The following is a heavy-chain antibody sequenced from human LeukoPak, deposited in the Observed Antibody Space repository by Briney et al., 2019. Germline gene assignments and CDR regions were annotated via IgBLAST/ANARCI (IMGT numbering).Heavy chain of an antibody. D-gene: IGHD5-12*01. CDR3: VRDGGVSGYDLLDY. J-gene: IGHJ4*02. V-gene: IGHV3-7*01. CDR1: GFTFSHYW. Sequence: GGSLRLSCAASGFTFSHYWMTWVRQAPGKGLEGVAQINQDGSEEYYMDSVKARFTISRDNAKNSVFLQMNSLRAEDTAVYYCVRDGGVSGYDLLDYWGQGTLVTVSS. CDR2: INQDGSEE.